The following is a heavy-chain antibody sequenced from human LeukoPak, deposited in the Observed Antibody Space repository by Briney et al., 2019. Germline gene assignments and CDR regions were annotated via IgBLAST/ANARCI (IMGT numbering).Heavy chain of an antibody. CDR2: ISYDGSNK. Sequence: GGSLRLSCAASGFTFSSYGMHWVRQAPGKGLEWVAVISYDGSNKYYADSVKGRFTISRDNSKNTLYLQMNSLRAEDTAVYYCARPLAVYYDILTGQTAGRNFDYWGQGTLVTVSS. CDR1: GFTFSSYG. D-gene: IGHD3-9*01. J-gene: IGHJ4*02. CDR3: ARPLAVYYDILTGQTAGRNFDY. V-gene: IGHV3-30*03.